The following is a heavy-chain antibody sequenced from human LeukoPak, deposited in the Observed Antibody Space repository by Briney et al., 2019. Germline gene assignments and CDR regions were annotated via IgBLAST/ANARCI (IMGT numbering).Heavy chain of an antibody. Sequence: PSQTLSLTCTVSGGSISGGGYYWSWIRHHPGRGLEWIGYIFYSGGTFYNPSLKSRVAISVDTSKNQLSLRLSSVTAADTAVYYCARAPTGAGYNWFDPWGQGTLVTVSS. J-gene: IGHJ5*02. CDR3: ARAPTGAGYNWFDP. V-gene: IGHV4-31*03. CDR2: IFYSGGT. CDR1: GGSISGGGYY. D-gene: IGHD4-11*01.